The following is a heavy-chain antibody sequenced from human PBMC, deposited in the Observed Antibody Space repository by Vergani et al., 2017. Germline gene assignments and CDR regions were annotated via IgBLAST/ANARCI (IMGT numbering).Heavy chain of an antibody. CDR1: GYTFTSYG. J-gene: IGHJ4*02. CDR2: ISAYNGNT. V-gene: IGHV1-18*04. D-gene: IGHD2-15*01. CDR3: AGEQRMQVDCFGD. Sequence: QVQLVQSGAEVKKPGASVKVSCKASGYTFTSYGISWVRQAPVQGLEWMGWISAYNGNTNYAQKLQGRVTMTTDTSTSTASMELRSLRSVDTAVYYWAGEQRMQVDCFGDWGKKTQVTVAS.